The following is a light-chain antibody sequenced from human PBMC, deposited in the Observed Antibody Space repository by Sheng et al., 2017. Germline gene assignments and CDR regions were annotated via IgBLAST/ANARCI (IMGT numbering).Light chain of an antibody. CDR1: QSVFYRSTNKNY. V-gene: IGKV4-1*01. J-gene: IGKJ5*01. Sequence: DIVMTQSPESLAVSLGERAIINCKSSQSVFYRSTNKNYLAWYQQKAGQPPKLLIYWASTRESGVPDRFSGSGSGTDFTLTISRLQAEDVAVYYCQQYFDSPATFGQGTRLEIK. CDR2: WAS. CDR3: QQYFDSPAT.